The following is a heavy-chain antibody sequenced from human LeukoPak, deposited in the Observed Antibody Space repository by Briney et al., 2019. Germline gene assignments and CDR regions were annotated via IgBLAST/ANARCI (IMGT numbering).Heavy chain of an antibody. CDR2: INHSGST. CDR3: ARASNPTYYDFWCGYYGY. D-gene: IGHD3-3*01. J-gene: IGHJ4*02. V-gene: IGHV4-34*01. Sequence: PSETLSLTCAVYGGSFSGYYWSWIRQPPGKGLEWIGEINHSGSTNYNPSLKSRVTISVDTSKNQFSLKLSSVTAADTAVYYCARASNPTYYDFWCGYYGYWGQGTLVTVSS. CDR1: GGSFSGYY.